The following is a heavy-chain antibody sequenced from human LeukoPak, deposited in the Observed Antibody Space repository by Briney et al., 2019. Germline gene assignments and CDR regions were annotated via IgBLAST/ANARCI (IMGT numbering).Heavy chain of an antibody. CDR3: ARARRVAPIGP. CDR2: INHSGST. CDR1: GGSFSGYY. D-gene: IGHD3-10*01. J-gene: IGHJ5*02. V-gene: IGHV4-34*01. Sequence: SGTLSLTCAVYGGSFSGYYWSWIRQPPGKGLEWIGEINHSGSTNYNPSLKSRVTISVDTSKNQFSLKLSSVTAADTAVYYCARARRVAPIGPWGQGTLVTVSS.